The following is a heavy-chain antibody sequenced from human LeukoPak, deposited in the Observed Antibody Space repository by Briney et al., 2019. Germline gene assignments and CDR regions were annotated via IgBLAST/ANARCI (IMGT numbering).Heavy chain of an antibody. V-gene: IGHV1-69*01. D-gene: IGHD1-20*01. CDR2: IIPIFGTA. J-gene: IGHJ4*02. Sequence: SVKVSCKASGGTFSSYAISWVRQAPGQGLEWMGGIIPIFGTANYTQKFQGRVTITADESTSTAYMELSSLRSEDTAVYYCARGGITGTPHGYWGQGTLVTVSS. CDR3: ARGGITGTPHGY. CDR1: GGTFSSYA.